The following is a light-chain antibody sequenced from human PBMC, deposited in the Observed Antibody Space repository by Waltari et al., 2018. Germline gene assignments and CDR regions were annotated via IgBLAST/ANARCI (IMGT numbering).Light chain of an antibody. V-gene: IGKV3-11*01. J-gene: IGKJ4*01. Sequence: EIVLTQSPATLSLSPGERATLSCRASQSVRSYLVWYQQKPGQAPRLLIYDASNRATGIPARVSGSGSGTDFTLTISSLEPEDFAVYYCQQRSDWPTFGGGTKVEIK. CDR2: DAS. CDR3: QQRSDWPT. CDR1: QSVRSY.